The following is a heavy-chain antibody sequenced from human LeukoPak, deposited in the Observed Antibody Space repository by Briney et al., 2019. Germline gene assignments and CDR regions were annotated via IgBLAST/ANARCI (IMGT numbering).Heavy chain of an antibody. CDR1: GGTFTTYA. CDR3: ARVEGWYWGAFDI. Sequence: GPSVKVSSTASGGTFTTYAISWGRQAPGQGLEWMGGIIPIFGTAKYAQKFQGRVTITADKSTSTAYMELSSLRSEDTAVYYCARVEGWYWGAFDIWGQGTMVTVSS. D-gene: IGHD2-15*01. J-gene: IGHJ3*02. V-gene: IGHV1-69*06. CDR2: IIPIFGTA.